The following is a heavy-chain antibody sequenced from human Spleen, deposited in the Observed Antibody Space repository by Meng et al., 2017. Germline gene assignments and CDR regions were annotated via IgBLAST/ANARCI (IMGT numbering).Heavy chain of an antibody. CDR3: ARGPTTMAHDFDY. D-gene: IGHD4-11*01. CDR1: GGSFSDYY. V-gene: IGHV4-34*01. CDR2: INHSGST. J-gene: IGHJ4*02. Sequence: VPLQHGGAGPLKPSATLSLTCFVSGGSFSDYYWSWIRQPPGKGLEWIGEINHSGSTNYNPSLESRATISVDTSQNNLSLKLSSVTAADSAVYYCARGPTTMAHDFDYWGQGTLVTVSS.